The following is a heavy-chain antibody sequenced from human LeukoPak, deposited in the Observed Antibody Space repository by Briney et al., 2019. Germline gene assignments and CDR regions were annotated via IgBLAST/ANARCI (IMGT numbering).Heavy chain of an antibody. V-gene: IGHV1-2*02. J-gene: IGHJ6*03. CDR2: INPNSGGT. CDR1: GYTFTCYY. Sequence: GASVTVSCTASGYTFTCYYMHWVRQAPGQGLEWMAWINPNSGGTNYAQKFQGRVTMTRDTSISTAYMELSRLRSDDTAVYYCARDTGYSSSWSPAYYYYYYMDVWGKGTTVTVSS. CDR3: ARDTGYSSSWSPAYYYYYYMDV. D-gene: IGHD6-13*01.